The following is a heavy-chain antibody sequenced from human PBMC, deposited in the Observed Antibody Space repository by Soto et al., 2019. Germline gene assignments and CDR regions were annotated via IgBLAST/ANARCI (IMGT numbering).Heavy chain of an antibody. J-gene: IGHJ3*02. Sequence: GGSLRLSCAASGFTFSSYGMHWVRQAPGKGLEWVAVIWYDGSNKYYADSVKGRFTISRDNSKNTLYLQMNSLRAEDTAVFCGARCDIWSGYAFDIWGPGTMVTVSS. CDR3: ARCDIWSGYAFDI. CDR1: GFTFSSYG. V-gene: IGHV3-33*08. CDR2: IWYDGSNK. D-gene: IGHD3-3*01.